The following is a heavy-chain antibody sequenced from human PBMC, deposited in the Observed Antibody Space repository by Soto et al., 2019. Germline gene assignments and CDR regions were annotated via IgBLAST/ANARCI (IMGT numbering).Heavy chain of an antibody. V-gene: IGHV3-30-3*01. D-gene: IGHD5-18*01. CDR3: ARDGPPPTQRNYYYGMDV. J-gene: IGHJ6*02. CDR2: ISYDGSNK. CDR1: GFTFSSYA. Sequence: QVQLVESGGGGVQPGRSLRLSCAASGFTFSSYAMHWVRQAPGKGLERVAVISYDGSNKYYADSVKGRFTISRDNSKNTLYLQMNSLRAEDTAVYYWARDGPPPTQRNYYYGMDVWGQGTTVTVSS.